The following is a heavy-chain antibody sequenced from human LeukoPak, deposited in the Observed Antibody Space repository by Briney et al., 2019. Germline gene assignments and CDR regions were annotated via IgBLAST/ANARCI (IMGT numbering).Heavy chain of an antibody. V-gene: IGHV1-2*02. CDR3: ARHHFYPLRFGEVPFDY. Sequence: ASVTVSCKASGYTFTGYYMHWVRQAPGQGLEWMGWINPNSGGTNYAQKFQGRVTMTRDTSISTAYMELSRLRSDDTAVYYCARHHFYPLRFGEVPFDYWGQGTLVTVSS. CDR2: INPNSGGT. CDR1: GYTFTGYY. D-gene: IGHD3-10*01. J-gene: IGHJ4*02.